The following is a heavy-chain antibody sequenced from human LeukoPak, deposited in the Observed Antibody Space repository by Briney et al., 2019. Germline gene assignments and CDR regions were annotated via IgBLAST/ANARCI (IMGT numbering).Heavy chain of an antibody. CDR1: GFTFSDYY. V-gene: IGHV3-11*01. D-gene: IGHD2-2*01. Sequence: GGSLRLSCAASGFTFSDYYMSWIRQAPGKGLEWVSYISSSGSTIYYADSVKGRFTISRDNAKNSLYLQMNSLRAEDTALYYCARLPYCSSTSCYHYYYYYMDVWGKGTTVTVSS. J-gene: IGHJ6*03. CDR2: ISSSGSTI. CDR3: ARLPYCSSTSCYHYYYYYMDV.